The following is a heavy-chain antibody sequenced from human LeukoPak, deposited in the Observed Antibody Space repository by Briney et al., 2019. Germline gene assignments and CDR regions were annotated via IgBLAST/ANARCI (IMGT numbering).Heavy chain of an antibody. CDR2: IYYSGST. V-gene: IGHV4-59*01. Sequence: SETLSLTCTVSGGSISSYYWSWIRQPPGKGLECIGYIYYSGSTNYNPSLKSRVTISVDTSKNQFSLKLSSVTAADTAIYYCARGGSSGWYNWFDPWGQGTLVTVSS. CDR1: GGSISSYY. D-gene: IGHD6-19*01. J-gene: IGHJ5*02. CDR3: ARGGSSGWYNWFDP.